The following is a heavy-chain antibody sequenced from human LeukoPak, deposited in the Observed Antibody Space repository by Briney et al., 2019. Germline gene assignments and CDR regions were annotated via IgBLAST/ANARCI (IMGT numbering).Heavy chain of an antibody. Sequence: PSETLSLTCTVSGGSISSYYWSWIRQPAGKGLEWIGRFHPSGNTNYNPSLKTRVTMSVDTSKNQFSLKLNSVTAADTAVYHCARATPYYYMDVWGKGTTVTVSS. CDR1: GGSISSYY. J-gene: IGHJ6*03. CDR3: ARATPYYYMDV. CDR2: FHPSGNT. D-gene: IGHD2-15*01. V-gene: IGHV4-4*07.